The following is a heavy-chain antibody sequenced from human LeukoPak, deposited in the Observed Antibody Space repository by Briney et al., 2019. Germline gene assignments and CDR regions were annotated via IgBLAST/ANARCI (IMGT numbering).Heavy chain of an antibody. Sequence: GGSLRLSCAASGFTFSHFEMNWVRQPPGKGLEWVAFITTIGTTMYYADSVKGRFTISRDNAENSLYLQLNSLRAEDTAVYYCARVSGYWGSGNLYFDYWGQGTLVTVSS. CDR2: ITTIGTTM. CDR3: ARVSGYWGSGNLYFDY. CDR1: GFTFSHFE. D-gene: IGHD3-10*01. J-gene: IGHJ4*02. V-gene: IGHV3-48*03.